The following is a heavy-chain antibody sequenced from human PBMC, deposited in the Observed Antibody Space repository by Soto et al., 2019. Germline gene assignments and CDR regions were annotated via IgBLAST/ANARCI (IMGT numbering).Heavy chain of an antibody. CDR2: ISASNGNT. V-gene: IGHV1-18*04. CDR1: GYTFTTYG. D-gene: IGHD3-22*01. CDR3: ASAPISYNDRPRYYPLGY. Sequence: ASVKVSCKASGYTFTTYGFSWVRQAPGQGLECVGWISASNGNTHYSQKFQGRVTMTTDTSTSTAYMELRCLTSGDTAVYYCASAPISYNDRPRYYPLGYWGQGTMVSLSS. J-gene: IGHJ4*02.